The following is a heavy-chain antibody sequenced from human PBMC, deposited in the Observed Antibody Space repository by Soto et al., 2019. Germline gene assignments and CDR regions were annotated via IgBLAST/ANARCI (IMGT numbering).Heavy chain of an antibody. CDR1: GYNFIDYD. D-gene: IGHD6-19*01. J-gene: IGHJ5*02. CDR2: MTPNSGNT. Sequence: QVQLVQSGAEVKKPGASVKVSCKASGYNFIDYDINWMRQSTGQGLEWMGWMTPNSGNTGYAQKFQGRVTLTRDTSIGTAYRELSSLKTEDTAVYYCSRNPYGSGRFDPWGQGTLVTVSS. CDR3: SRNPYGSGRFDP. V-gene: IGHV1-8*01.